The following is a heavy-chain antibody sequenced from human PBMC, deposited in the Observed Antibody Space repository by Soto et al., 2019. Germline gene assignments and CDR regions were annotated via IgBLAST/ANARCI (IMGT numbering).Heavy chain of an antibody. CDR1: LFTFSNAW. J-gene: IGHJ4*02. Sequence: PVWSLRLSCAASLFTFSNAWMGWVLNSPFKGLEWVGRIKSKTDGGTTDYAAPVKGRFTISRDDSKNTLYLQMNSLKTEDTAVYYCTTDGSGSYSVFEYWGQGTLVTVSS. CDR3: TTDGSGSYSVFEY. V-gene: IGHV3-15*01. CDR2: IKSKTDGGTT. D-gene: IGHD3-10*01.